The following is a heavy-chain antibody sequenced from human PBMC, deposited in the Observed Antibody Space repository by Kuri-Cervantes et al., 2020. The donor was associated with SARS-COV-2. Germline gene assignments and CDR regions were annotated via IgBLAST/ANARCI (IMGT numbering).Heavy chain of an antibody. J-gene: IGHJ4*02. D-gene: IGHD3-3*01. CDR3: ARGDDFWTGADYFDY. CDR2: MNPNSGNT. V-gene: IGHV1-8*03. CDR1: GYTFTSYD. Sequence: ASVKVSCKASGYTFTSYDINWVRQATGQGLEWMGWMNPNSGNTGYAQKFQGRVTITRNTSISTAYMELSSLGSEDTAVYYCARGDDFWTGADYFDYWGQGTLVTVSS.